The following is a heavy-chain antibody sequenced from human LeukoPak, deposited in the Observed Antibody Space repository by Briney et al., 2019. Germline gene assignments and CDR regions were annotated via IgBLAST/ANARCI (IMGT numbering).Heavy chain of an antibody. CDR2: VSAYNGNT. J-gene: IGHJ4*02. V-gene: IGHV1-18*01. CDR3: ARSDPYDILTGYYYYFDY. CDR1: GYTFTSYG. D-gene: IGHD3-9*01. Sequence: GASVKVSCKASGYTFTSYGISWVRQAPGQGLEWMGWVSAYNGNTNYAQKLQGRVTMTTDTSTSTAYMELRSLRSDDTAVYYCARSDPYDILTGYYYYFDYWGQGTLVTVSS.